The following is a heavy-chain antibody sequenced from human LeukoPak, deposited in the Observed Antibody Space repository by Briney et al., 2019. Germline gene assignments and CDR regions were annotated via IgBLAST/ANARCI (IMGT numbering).Heavy chain of an antibody. CDR1: GYTFTSYY. Sequence: ASVKVSCKASGYTFTSYYIHWVRQAPGQGLEWMGIINPSGGGTSYAQKFQGRVTMTRDTSTSTFYMELSSLRSEDTAVYYCVRKRAAPNKGVDYWLQGTLVTVSS. CDR2: INPSGGGT. V-gene: IGHV1-46*01. D-gene: IGHD6-6*01. J-gene: IGHJ4*02. CDR3: VRKRAAPNKGVDY.